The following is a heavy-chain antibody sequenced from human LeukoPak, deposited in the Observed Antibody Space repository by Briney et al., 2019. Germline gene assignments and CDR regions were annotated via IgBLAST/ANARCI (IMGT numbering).Heavy chain of an antibody. D-gene: IGHD1-26*01. CDR2: INPNSGGT. J-gene: IGHJ3*02. CDR3: ARERGGSYWFDAFDI. Sequence: GASVKVSCKASGYTFTGYYMHWVRQAPGQGLEWMGWINPNSGGTNYAQKFQGRVTMTRDTSISTAYMELSRLRSDDTAVYYCARERGGSYWFDAFDIWGQGTMVTVSS. V-gene: IGHV1-2*02. CDR1: GYTFTGYY.